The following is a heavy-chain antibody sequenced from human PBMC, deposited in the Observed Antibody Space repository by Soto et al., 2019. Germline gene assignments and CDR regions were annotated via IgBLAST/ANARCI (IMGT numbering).Heavy chain of an antibody. CDR2: ISGSGDST. V-gene: IGHV3-23*01. Sequence: EVQLLESGGGLVQPGGSLRLSCAASGFTFSSYAMSWVRQAPGKGLEWVSAISGSGDSTYYADSVKGRFTISRDNSKNTLYLQMNSLRAEDTAVYYCAKDSLWFGESYYFDYWGQGTLVTVSS. D-gene: IGHD3-10*01. CDR1: GFTFSSYA. J-gene: IGHJ4*02. CDR3: AKDSLWFGESYYFDY.